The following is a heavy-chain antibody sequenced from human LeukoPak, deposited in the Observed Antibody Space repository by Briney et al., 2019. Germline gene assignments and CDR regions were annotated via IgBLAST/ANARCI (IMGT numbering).Heavy chain of an antibody. V-gene: IGHV4-31*03. CDR2: IYYSGST. CDR3: AREGLYSSSSSRYYYYGIDV. D-gene: IGHD6-6*01. Sequence: SQTLSLTCTVSGGSLSSGGYYWSWIRQHPGKGLEWIGYIYYSGSTYYNPSLKSRVTISVDTSKNQFSLKLSSVTAADTAVYYCAREGLYSSSSSRYYYYGIDVWDQGTTVTVSS. CDR1: GGSLSSGGYY. J-gene: IGHJ6*02.